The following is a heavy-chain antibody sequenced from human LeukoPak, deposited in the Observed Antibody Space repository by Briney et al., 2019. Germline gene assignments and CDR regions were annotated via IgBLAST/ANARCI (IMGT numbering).Heavy chain of an antibody. V-gene: IGHV3-74*01. J-gene: IGHJ3*02. D-gene: IGHD6-19*01. CDR2: INTDGSST. Sequence: PGGSLRLSCAASGFTFSDYWMLWVRQAPGKGLVWVSRINTDGSSTSYADSVKGRFTISRDNAKNTLYLQMNSLRAEDTAVYYCSGSGWTTDAFDIWGQGTMVTVSS. CDR3: SGSGWTTDAFDI. CDR1: GFTFSDYW.